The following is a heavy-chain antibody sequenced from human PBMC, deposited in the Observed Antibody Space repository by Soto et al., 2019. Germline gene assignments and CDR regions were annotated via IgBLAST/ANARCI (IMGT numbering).Heavy chain of an antibody. CDR3: SIARTLIGGYYYHGMGV. V-gene: IGHV4-30-2*01. CDR2: IFHSGST. J-gene: IGHJ6*02. CDR1: GGSIRSAGYS. Sequence: SETMSLTCAVSGGSIRSAGYSWSWIRQPPGKGLEWIGYIFHSGSTYYNPSLKSRVTISVDRSKNQFSLKLNSVTAADTAVYYCSIARTLIGGYYYHGMGVWGQGTTVTVFS.